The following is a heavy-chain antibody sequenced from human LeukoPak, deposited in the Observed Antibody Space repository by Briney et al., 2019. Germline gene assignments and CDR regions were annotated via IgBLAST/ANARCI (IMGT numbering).Heavy chain of an antibody. CDR2: ISWNSGSI. D-gene: IGHD3-9*01. CDR1: GFTFDDYA. V-gene: IGHV3-9*03. CDR3: AKDKNPGILTGPNIDD. Sequence: GGSLRLSCAASGFTFDDYAMHWVRQAPGKGLEWVSGISWNSGSIGYADSVKGRFTISRDNAKNSLYLQMNSLRAEDMALYYCAKDKNPGILTGPNIDDWGQGTLVTVSS. J-gene: IGHJ4*02.